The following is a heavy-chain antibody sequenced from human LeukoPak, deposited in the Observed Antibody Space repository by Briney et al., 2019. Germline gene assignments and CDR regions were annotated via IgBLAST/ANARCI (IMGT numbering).Heavy chain of an antibody. CDR2: ISDSGSDT. V-gene: IGHV3-23*01. D-gene: IGHD6-13*01. Sequence: GXLRLSCAASGFTFNNYVMSWVRQAPGKGLEWVSVISDSGSDTYYADSVKGRFTITRDNSKNTLYLQMNSLRAEDTAVYYCAKDLMVYRSSWYSFDYWGQGTXVXXSS. CDR3: AKDLMVYRSSWYSFDY. J-gene: IGHJ4*02. CDR1: GFTFNNYV.